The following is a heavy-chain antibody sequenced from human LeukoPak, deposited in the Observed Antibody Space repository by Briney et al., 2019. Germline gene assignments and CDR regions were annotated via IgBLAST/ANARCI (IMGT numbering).Heavy chain of an antibody. CDR3: ALWGYFDSSGRHF. Sequence: SETLSLTCTVSGGSISSYYWSWIRQPAGKGLEWIGRIYTSGSTNYNPSLKSRVTISVDTSKNQFSLNLNSVTAADTAVYYCALWGYFDSSGRHFWGQGTLVTVSS. D-gene: IGHD3-22*01. CDR1: GGSISSYY. V-gene: IGHV4-4*07. CDR2: IYTSGST. J-gene: IGHJ4*02.